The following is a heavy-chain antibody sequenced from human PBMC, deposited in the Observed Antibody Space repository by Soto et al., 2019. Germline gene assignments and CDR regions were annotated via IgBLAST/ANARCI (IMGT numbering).Heavy chain of an antibody. V-gene: IGHV1-8*01. D-gene: IGHD2-21*01. Sequence: QVQLVQSGAEVKKPGASVKVSCKTSGYTFSSYDIHWVRQATGQGLEWMGWMNPNSGNTGSAQNFQGRVTMTKSSSLTTGYMELSSLRSEDTAVYYCARTTAYCGGDCYSDYWGQGTLVTVSS. CDR1: GYTFSSYD. CDR2: MNPNSGNT. CDR3: ARTTAYCGGDCYSDY. J-gene: IGHJ4*02.